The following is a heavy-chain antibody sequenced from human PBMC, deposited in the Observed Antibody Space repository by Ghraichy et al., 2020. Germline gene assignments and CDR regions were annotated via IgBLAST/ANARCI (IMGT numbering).Heavy chain of an antibody. CDR3: VKDHSYAFDY. D-gene: IGHD2-8*01. J-gene: IGHJ4*02. CDR1: GFTFGGYN. CDR2: IVVSSAII. V-gene: IGHV3-48*04. Sequence: GGSLRLSCAASGFTFGGYNMNWVRQAPGKGLEWISWIVVSSAIIKYADSVKGRFTISRDNAKNSLYLQMNSLRPEDTAVYYCVKDHSYAFDYWGQGILVTVSS.